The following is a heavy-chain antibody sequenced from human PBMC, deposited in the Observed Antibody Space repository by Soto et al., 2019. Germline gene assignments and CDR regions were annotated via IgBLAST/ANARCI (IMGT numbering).Heavy chain of an antibody. CDR2: INSSGRT. D-gene: IGHD2-2*02. J-gene: IGHJ6*02. V-gene: IGHV4-39*01. Sequence: NPSETLSLTCNVSGDSITTSGYYWDWIRQPPGKGLEWIGSINSSGRTDYTASFTSRLTRSLDTAKKQIYRKFNCVTAADTAPHSCLSHATDHTGYYDSSMDVCHQEXRVTVCS. CDR3: LSHATDHTGYYDSSMDV. CDR1: GDSITTSGYY.